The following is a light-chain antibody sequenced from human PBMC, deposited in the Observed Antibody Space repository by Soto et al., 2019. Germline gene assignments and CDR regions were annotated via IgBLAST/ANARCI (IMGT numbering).Light chain of an antibody. CDR1: SGDVGSYKY. V-gene: IGLV2-14*01. Sequence: QSVLTQPASMSGSPGQSISVSCTGSSGDVGSYKYVSWYQQHPGKAPKLIIYEVNKRPSGVSDRFSGSKSGNTASLTISGLQAEDEADYYCSSYTITSTLVIFGGGTKLTVL. CDR2: EVN. J-gene: IGLJ2*01. CDR3: SSYTITSTLVI.